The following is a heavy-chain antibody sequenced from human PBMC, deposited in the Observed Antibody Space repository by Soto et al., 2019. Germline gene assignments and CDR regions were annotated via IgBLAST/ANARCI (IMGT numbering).Heavy chain of an antibody. V-gene: IGHV3-21*01. J-gene: IGHJ4*02. CDR2: ISSSSRYI. D-gene: IGHD6-13*01. Sequence: PGGSLRLSCAASGFTVSSNYMSWVRQAPGKGLEWVSSISSSSRYIYYTDSVKGRFTISRDNAKNSLYLQMNSLRAEDTAVYYSASGYSSTWTPGYWGQGTLVTVSS. CDR3: ASGYSSTWTPGY. CDR1: GFTVSSNY.